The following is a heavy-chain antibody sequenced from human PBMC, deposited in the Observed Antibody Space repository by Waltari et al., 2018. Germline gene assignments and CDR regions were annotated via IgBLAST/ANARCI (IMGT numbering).Heavy chain of an antibody. CDR3: AREVGGPRPDRGY. CDR1: GFTFRTYA. Sequence: EVQLLESGGGLVQPGESLRLSCAASGFTFRTYAMSWVRQAPGKGLEWVSLITGNGDTIKYADSVKGRFTISRDNAKNSLYLQMNSLRAEDTAVYYCAREVGGPRPDRGYWGQGTLVIVSS. J-gene: IGHJ4*02. CDR2: ITGNGDTI. D-gene: IGHD2-15*01. V-gene: IGHV3-23*01.